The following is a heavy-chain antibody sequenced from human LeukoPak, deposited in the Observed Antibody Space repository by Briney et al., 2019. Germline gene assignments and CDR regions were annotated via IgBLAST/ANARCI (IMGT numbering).Heavy chain of an antibody. D-gene: IGHD3-3*01. CDR2: IYYSGST. Sequence: SETLSLTCTVSGGSISSSSYYWGWIRQPPGKGLEWIGSIYYSGSTYYNPSLKSRVTISVDTSKNQVSLKLSSVTAADTAVYYCARLDFGVVISGYYYMDVWGKGTTVTVSS. CDR3: ARLDFGVVISGYYYMDV. CDR1: GGSISSSSYY. J-gene: IGHJ6*03. V-gene: IGHV4-39*01.